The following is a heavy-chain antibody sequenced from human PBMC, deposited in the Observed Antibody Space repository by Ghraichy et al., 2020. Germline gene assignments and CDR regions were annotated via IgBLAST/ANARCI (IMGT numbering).Heavy chain of an antibody. CDR1: GFTFSGYA. Sequence: GGSLRLSCAGSGFTFSGYAMSWVRQAPVKGLEWVSTISGNGANIKYADSMKGRFTISRDNSKNTLYLQMNSLRAEDTAVYYCAKFRKYIDYDYRAFDMWGQGTMVTVSS. CDR2: ISGNGANI. CDR3: AKFRKYIDYDYRAFDM. J-gene: IGHJ3*02. D-gene: IGHD5-12*01. V-gene: IGHV3-23*01.